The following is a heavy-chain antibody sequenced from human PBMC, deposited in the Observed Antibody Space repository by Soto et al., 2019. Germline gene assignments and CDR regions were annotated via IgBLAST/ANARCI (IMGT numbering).Heavy chain of an antibody. D-gene: IGHD2-15*01. J-gene: IGHJ4*02. V-gene: IGHV1-69*13. CDR1: GVTFSSYA. CDR3: ARVGVGCSGGSCNDY. CDR2: IIPIFGTA. Sequence: SVKVSCKASGVTFSSYAISWVRQAPGQGLEWMGGIIPIFGTANYAQKFQGRVTITADESTSTAYMELSSLRSEDTAVYYCARVGVGCSGGSCNDYWGQGTLVTVSP.